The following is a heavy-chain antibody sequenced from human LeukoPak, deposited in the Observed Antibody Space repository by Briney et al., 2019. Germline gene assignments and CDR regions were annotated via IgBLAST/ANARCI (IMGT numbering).Heavy chain of an antibody. D-gene: IGHD6-13*01. CDR1: GGSFSGYY. V-gene: IGHV4-34*01. J-gene: IGHJ4*02. Sequence: PSETLSLTCAVYGGSFSGYYWSWIRQPPGKGLEWIGEINHSGSTYYNPSLKSQVTISVDTSKNQFSLKLSSVTAADTAVYYCARGVRIAAAGLYYLDYWGQGTLVTVSS. CDR3: ARGVRIAAAGLYYLDY. CDR2: INHSGST.